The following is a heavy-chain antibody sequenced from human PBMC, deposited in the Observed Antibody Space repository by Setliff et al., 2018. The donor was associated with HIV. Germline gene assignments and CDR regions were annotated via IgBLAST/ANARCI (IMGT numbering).Heavy chain of an antibody. D-gene: IGHD2-15*01. Sequence: SETLSLTCIVSGGSFSSSSYSWGWIRLPPGKGLEWIGSIDYSGRTYYNPSLKSRVTISVDTSKNQFSLKLTSVTAADTAMYFCARDSPADGGNPGRFQRWGQGTLVTSPQ. CDR3: ARDSPADGGNPGRFQR. CDR2: IDYSGRT. CDR1: GGSFSSSSYS. V-gene: IGHV4-39*02. J-gene: IGHJ1*01.